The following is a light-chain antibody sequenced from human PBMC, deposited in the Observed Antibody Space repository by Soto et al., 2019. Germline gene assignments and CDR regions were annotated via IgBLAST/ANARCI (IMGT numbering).Light chain of an antibody. Sequence: QSALTQAPSVSGSPGQSVAISCTGTSSDIGSSNGVSWYQQPPGTAPKLMIYDVNNRPSGVPDRFSGSKSGNTASLTISGLQAEDEADYYCSSYKSSKTYVFGTGTKL. CDR3: SSYKSSKTYV. CDR1: SSDIGSSNG. V-gene: IGLV2-18*02. J-gene: IGLJ1*01. CDR2: DVN.